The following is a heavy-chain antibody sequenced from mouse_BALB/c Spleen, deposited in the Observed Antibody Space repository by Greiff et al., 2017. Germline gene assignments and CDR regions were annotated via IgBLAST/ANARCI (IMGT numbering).Heavy chain of an antibody. Sequence: QVQLQQSGAELMKPGASVKISCKATGYTFSSYWIEWVKQRPGHGLEWIGEINPGSGGTNYNEKFKGKATLTADKSSSTAYMQLSSLTSDDSAVYFCAYGSSSYYAMDYWGQGTSVTVSS. D-gene: IGHD1-1*01. CDR1: GYTFSSYW. V-gene: IGHV1-54*01. CDR2: INPGSGGT. CDR3: AYGSSSYYAMDY. J-gene: IGHJ4*01.